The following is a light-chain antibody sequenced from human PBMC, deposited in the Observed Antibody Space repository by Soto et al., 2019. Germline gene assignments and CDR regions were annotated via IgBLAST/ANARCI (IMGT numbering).Light chain of an antibody. CDR1: QSVSTN. V-gene: IGKV3-11*01. CDR2: GAS. J-gene: IGKJ1*01. CDR3: QQHSHWPPWT. Sequence: EIVMTQSPATLSVSPGERATLSCRASQSVSTNLAWYQQKPGQAPRLLIYGASNRATGIPARFSGSGSGTDFTLTISDLEPEDFAVYYCQQHSHWPPWTFGQGTKVDIK.